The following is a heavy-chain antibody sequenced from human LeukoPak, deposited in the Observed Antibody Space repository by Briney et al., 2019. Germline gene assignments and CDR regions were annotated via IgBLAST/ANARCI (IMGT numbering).Heavy chain of an antibody. CDR2: INPNSGGT. CDR3: ARDTRDSSGYYSDY. D-gene: IGHD3-22*01. CDR1: GYTFTDYY. Sequence: ASVKVSCKASGYTFTDYYMHWVRQAPGQGLEWMGWINPNSGGTSYAQKFQGRVTMTRDTFISTAYMELSRLRSDDTAVYYCARDTRDSSGYYSDYWGQGTLVTVSS. V-gene: IGHV1-2*02. J-gene: IGHJ4*02.